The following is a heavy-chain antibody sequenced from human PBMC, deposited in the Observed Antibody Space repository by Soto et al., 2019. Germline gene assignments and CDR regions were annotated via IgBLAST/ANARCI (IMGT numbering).Heavy chain of an antibody. CDR3: ARDPSIFGVVIIHDGNWFDP. Sequence: PSETLSLTCTVSGGSISSYYWSWIRQPAGKGLEWIGRIYTSGSTNYNPSLKSRVTMSVDTSKNQFSLKLSSVTAADTAVYYCARDPSIFGVVIIHDGNWFDPWGQGTLVTVSS. D-gene: IGHD3-3*01. J-gene: IGHJ5*02. CDR2: IYTSGST. CDR1: GGSISSYY. V-gene: IGHV4-4*07.